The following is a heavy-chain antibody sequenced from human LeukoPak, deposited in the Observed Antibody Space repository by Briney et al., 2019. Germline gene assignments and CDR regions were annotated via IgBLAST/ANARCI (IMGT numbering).Heavy chain of an antibody. V-gene: IGHV4-59*01. Sequence: GSLRLSCAASGFTFSSYAMSWIRQPPGKGLEWIGYIYYSGSTNYNPSLKSRVTISVDTSKNQFSLKLSSVTAADTAVYYCARAKNWYFDLWGRGTLVTVSS. CDR1: GFTFSSYA. CDR3: ARAKNWYFDL. J-gene: IGHJ2*01. CDR2: IYYSGST.